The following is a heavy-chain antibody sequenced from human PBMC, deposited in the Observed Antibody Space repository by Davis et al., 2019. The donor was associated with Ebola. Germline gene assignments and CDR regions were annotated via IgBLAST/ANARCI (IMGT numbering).Heavy chain of an antibody. J-gene: IGHJ4*02. V-gene: IGHV3-53*01. CDR3: ARDLGLEWSH. Sequence: PGGSLRLSCAASGFTVSSNYMSWVRQAPGKGLEWVSVIYSGGSTYYADSVQGRFTISRDTSQNTLYLQMSSLRVDDTAVYYCARDLGLEWSHWGQGTLVTVSS. D-gene: IGHD1-1*01. CDR1: GFTVSSNY. CDR2: IYSGGST.